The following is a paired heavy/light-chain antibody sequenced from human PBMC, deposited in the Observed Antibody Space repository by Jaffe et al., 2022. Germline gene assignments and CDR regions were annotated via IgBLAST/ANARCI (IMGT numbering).Light chain of an antibody. CDR3: SLYTSSSTFYV. V-gene: IGLV2-18*01. CDR2: EVS. Sequence: QSALTQPPSVSGSPGQSVTISCTGTSSDVGSYNRVSWYQQPPGTAPKLMIYEVSNRPSGVPDRFSGSKSGNTASLTISGLQAEDEADYYCSLYTSSSTFYVFGTGTKVTVL. J-gene: IGLJ1*01. CDR1: SSDVGSYNR.
Heavy chain of an antibody. CDR3: AKDRGYCTGGVCYRIVATGAIDY. J-gene: IGHJ4*02. CDR1: GFTFSSYA. Sequence: EVQLLESGGGLVQPGGSLRLSCAASGFTFSSYAMSWVRQAPGKGLEWVSAISGSGGSTYYADSVKGRFTISRDNSKNTLYLQMNSLRAEDTAVYYCAKDRGYCTGGVCYRIVATGAIDYWGQGTLVTVSS. D-gene: IGHD2-8*02. CDR2: ISGSGGST. V-gene: IGHV3-23*01.